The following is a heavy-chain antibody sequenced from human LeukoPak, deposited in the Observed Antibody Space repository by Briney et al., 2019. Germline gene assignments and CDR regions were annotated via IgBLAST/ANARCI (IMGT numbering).Heavy chain of an antibody. CDR3: AGTLIAAAGTLDAFDI. D-gene: IGHD6-13*01. CDR1: GFTFSSYS. CDR2: ISSSSSTI. Sequence: GGSLRLSCAASGFTFSSYSMNWVRQAPGKGLEWVSYISSSSSTIYYADSVKGRFTISRDNAKNSLYLQMNSLRAEDTAVYYCAGTLIAAAGTLDAFDIWGQGTMVTVSS. J-gene: IGHJ3*02. V-gene: IGHV3-48*01.